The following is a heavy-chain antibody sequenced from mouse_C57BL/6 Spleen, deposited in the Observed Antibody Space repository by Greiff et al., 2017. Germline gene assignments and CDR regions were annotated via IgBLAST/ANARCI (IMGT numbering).Heavy chain of an antibody. V-gene: IGHV1-81*01. CDR2: IYPRSGNT. J-gene: IGHJ4*01. CDR3: ARRGDYDDYYAMDY. D-gene: IGHD2-4*01. Sequence: VQGVESGAELARPGASVKLSCKASGYTFTSYGISWVKQRTGQGLEWIGEIYPRSGNTYYNEKFKGKATLTADKSSSTAYMELRSLTSEDSAVYFCARRGDYDDYYAMDYWGQGTSVTVSS. CDR1: GYTFTSYG.